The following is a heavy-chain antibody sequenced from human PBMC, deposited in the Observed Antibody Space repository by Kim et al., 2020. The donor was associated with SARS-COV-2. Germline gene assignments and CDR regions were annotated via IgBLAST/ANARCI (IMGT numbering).Heavy chain of an antibody. V-gene: IGHV3-72*01. CDR1: GLTFSDQY. J-gene: IGHJ4*02. Sequence: GGSLRLSCAASGLTFSDQYMTWVRQAPGKGLEWLGRITNKATSYATQYAASVKGRFTISRDDSKNSLFLLMSSLKTEDTAVYYCFNWDPKWELGYWGQGTLVTVSS. CDR3: FNWDPKWELGY. CDR2: ITNKATSYAT. D-gene: IGHD1-26*01.